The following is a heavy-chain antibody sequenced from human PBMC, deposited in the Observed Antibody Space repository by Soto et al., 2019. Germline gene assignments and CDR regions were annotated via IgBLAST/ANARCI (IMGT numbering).Heavy chain of an antibody. D-gene: IGHD3-10*01. J-gene: IGHJ5*02. CDR2: IYWTDDK. CDR1: GFSLSTSGVG. V-gene: IGHV2-5*01. CDR3: ARSHYYDSGSYSFNWFDP. Sequence: EXGPTLVKATQTLTLTCTFSGFSLSTSGVGVGWIRQPPGKALEWLALIYWTDDKRYSPSLKSRLTITKDTSKNQVVLTMTNMDPVDTATYYCARSHYYDSGSYSFNWFDPWGQGTLVTVSS.